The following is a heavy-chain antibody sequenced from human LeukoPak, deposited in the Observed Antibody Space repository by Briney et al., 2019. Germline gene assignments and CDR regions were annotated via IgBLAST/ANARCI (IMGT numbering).Heavy chain of an antibody. V-gene: IGHV1-46*01. Sequence: ASAKVSCKASGYTFTSYYMHWVRQAPGQGLEWMGIINPSGGSTSYAQKFQGRVTMTRDMSTSTVYMELSSLRSEDTAVYYCARDPRTYCSSTSCPFGFDYWGQGTLVTVSS. D-gene: IGHD2-2*01. CDR3: ARDPRTYCSSTSCPFGFDY. CDR2: INPSGGST. CDR1: GYTFTSYY. J-gene: IGHJ4*02.